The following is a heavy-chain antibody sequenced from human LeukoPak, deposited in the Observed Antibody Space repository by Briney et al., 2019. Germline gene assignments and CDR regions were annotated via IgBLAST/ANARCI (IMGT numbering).Heavy chain of an antibody. CDR1: GFTFSSYA. J-gene: IGHJ4*02. CDR2: ISGSGGST. CDR3: AKDRSSSWYARDDY. V-gene: IGHV3-23*01. D-gene: IGHD6-13*01. Sequence: LPGGSLRLSCAASGFTFSSYAMSWVRQAPGKGLEWVSAISGSGGSTYNADSVKGRFTISRDNSKNTLYLQMNSLRAEDTAVYNCAKDRSSSWYARDDYWGQGTLVTVSS.